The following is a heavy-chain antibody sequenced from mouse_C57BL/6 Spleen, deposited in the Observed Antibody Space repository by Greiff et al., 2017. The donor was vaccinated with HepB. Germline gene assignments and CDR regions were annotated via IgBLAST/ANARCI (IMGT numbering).Heavy chain of an antibody. J-gene: IGHJ1*03. V-gene: IGHV1-18*01. Sequence: EVQLQQSGPELVKPGASVKIPCKASGYTFTDYNMDWVKQSNGKSLEWIGDINPNNGGTIYNQKFKGKATLTVDKSSNTAYMEIQSLTSDVTAVYYCARYPYYSGSSYDWSFDVWGTGTTVTVSS. CDR3: ARYPYYSGSSYDWSFDV. D-gene: IGHD1-1*01. CDR2: INPNNGGT. CDR1: GYTFTDYN.